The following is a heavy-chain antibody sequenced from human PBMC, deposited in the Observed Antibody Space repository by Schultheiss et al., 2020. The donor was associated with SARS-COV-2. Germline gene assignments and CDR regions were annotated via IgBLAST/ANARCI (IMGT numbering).Heavy chain of an antibody. J-gene: IGHJ4*02. Sequence: GGSLRLSCAASGFTFSSYAMSWVRQAPGKGLEWVSAISGSGGSTYYADSVKGRFTISRDNSKNTLYLQMNSLRAEDTAVYYCAKGEAVAGTPRCLDYWGQGTLVTVSS. CDR2: ISGSGGST. D-gene: IGHD6-19*01. CDR1: GFTFSSYA. CDR3: AKGEAVAGTPRCLDY. V-gene: IGHV3-23*01.